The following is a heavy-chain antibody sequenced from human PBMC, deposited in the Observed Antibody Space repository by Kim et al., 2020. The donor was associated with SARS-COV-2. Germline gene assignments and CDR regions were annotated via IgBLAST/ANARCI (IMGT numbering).Heavy chain of an antibody. CDR2: IIGSVTTI. CDR3: ARGLNYSLFAS. D-gene: IGHD4-4*01. Sequence: GGSLRLSCTASGFTFSSYEMNWVRQAPGKGLEWVSYIIGSVTTIYYADSLWGRFTISRDNHKNSIFLQMNSLRAEDTAFYYCARGLNYSLFASGGQGTLV. J-gene: IGHJ4*02. CDR1: GFTFSSYE. V-gene: IGHV3-48*03.